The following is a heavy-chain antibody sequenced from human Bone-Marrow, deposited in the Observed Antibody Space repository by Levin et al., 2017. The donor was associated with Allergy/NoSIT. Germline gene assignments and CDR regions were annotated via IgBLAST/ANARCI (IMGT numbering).Heavy chain of an antibody. CDR2: IYHSGST. CDR1: GGSISSSNW. D-gene: IGHD2-8*02. J-gene: IGHJ3*02. V-gene: IGHV4-4*02. CDR3: ARRNSSWVVFAFDM. Sequence: LSQTLSLTCAVSGGSISSSNWWNWVRQSPGGGLEWIGEIYHSGSTNYNPSLKNRIFISVDKSRNQYSLRLNSVTAADTALYYCARRNSSWVVFAFDMWGHGTLVTVSS.